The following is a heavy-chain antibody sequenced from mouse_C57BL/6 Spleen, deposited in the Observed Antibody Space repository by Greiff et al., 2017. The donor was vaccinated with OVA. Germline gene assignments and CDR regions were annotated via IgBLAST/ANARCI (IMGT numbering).Heavy chain of an antibody. J-gene: IGHJ1*03. D-gene: IGHD1-1*01. V-gene: IGHV1-80*01. CDR2: IYPGDGDT. CDR1: GYAFSSYW. CDR3: ARRYGSSYGYFDV. Sequence: VKLQESGAELVKPGASVKISCKASGYAFSSYWMNWVKQRPGKGLEWIGQIYPGDGDTNYNGKFKGKATLTADKSSSTAYMQLSSLTSEDSAVYFCARRYGSSYGYFDVWGTGTTVTVSS.